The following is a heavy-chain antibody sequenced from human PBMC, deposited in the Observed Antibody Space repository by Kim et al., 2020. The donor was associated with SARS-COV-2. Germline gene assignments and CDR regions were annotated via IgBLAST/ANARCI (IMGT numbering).Heavy chain of an antibody. J-gene: IGHJ4*02. Sequence: NKTSPTSGMGRFTISRENSKNTLYLQMNSLRAEDTAVYYCARDWGSGWGEWGQGTLVTVSS. CDR2: NK. V-gene: IGHV3-30-3*01. CDR3: ARDWGSGWGE. D-gene: IGHD6-19*01.